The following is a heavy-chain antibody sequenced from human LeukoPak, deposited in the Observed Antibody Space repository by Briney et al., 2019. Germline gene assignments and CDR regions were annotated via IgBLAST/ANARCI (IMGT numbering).Heavy chain of an antibody. D-gene: IGHD1-1*01. CDR3: AREGSGTTSEYYFDY. J-gene: IGHJ4*02. CDR2: ISAYNGNT. Sequence: ASVKVSCKASGYTFTSYGISWVRQAPGQGLEWMGWISAYNGNTNYAQKLQGRVTMTTDTSTSTAYMELRSLRSDDTAVYYCAREGSGTTSEYYFDYWGQGTLVTVSS. CDR1: GYTFTSYG. V-gene: IGHV1-18*01.